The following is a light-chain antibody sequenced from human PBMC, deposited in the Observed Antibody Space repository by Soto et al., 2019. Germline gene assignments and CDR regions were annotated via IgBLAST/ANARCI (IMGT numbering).Light chain of an antibody. CDR1: QSVNSRF. CDR2: GAS. CDR3: HYYDDSPTFT. Sequence: EIVLTQSPGTLSLSPGERATFSCRASQSVNSRFLAWYQQKPGQAPRLLIYGASSRATGIPDRFSGSGSGTEFTLTISRLEPEDFAVYCCHYYDDSPTFTFGPGTKVDIX. V-gene: IGKV3-20*01. J-gene: IGKJ3*01.